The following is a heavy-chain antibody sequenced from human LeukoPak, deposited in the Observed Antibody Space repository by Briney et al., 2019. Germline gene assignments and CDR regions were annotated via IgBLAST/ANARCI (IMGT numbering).Heavy chain of an antibody. CDR1: GFTFSSYA. Sequence: GGSLRLSCAASGFTFSSYAMSWVRQAPGKGLEWVSAISGSGGSTYYADSVKGRFTISRDNSKNTLYLQMNSLRAEDTAVYYCAKSLIPLRGYCSRTSPNCWFDPWGQGTLVTVSS. J-gene: IGHJ5*02. CDR3: AKSLIPLRGYCSRTSPNCWFDP. D-gene: IGHD2-2*01. V-gene: IGHV3-23*01. CDR2: ISGSGGST.